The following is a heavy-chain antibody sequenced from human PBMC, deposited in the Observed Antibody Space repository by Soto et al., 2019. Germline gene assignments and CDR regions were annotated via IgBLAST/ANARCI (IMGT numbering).Heavy chain of an antibody. V-gene: IGHV3-53*01. CDR2: IYSGGST. CDR1: GFTVSSNY. J-gene: IGHJ6*02. CDR3: ARGDLWLVPWGIDX. Sequence: GGSLGLSCAASGFTVSSNYMSWVRQAPGRGLDWVSVIYSGGSTYYAHSVKGRFTISRDNSKNTLYLQMNRLRAEDTAVYYCARGDLWLVPWGIDXWAKGPRSPSP. D-gene: IGHD6-19*01.